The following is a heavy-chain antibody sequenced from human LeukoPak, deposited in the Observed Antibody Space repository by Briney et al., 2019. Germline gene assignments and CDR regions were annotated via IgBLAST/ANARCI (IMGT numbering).Heavy chain of an antibody. D-gene: IGHD3-22*01. Sequence: GGSLRLSCAASGFTFSSYSMNWVRQAPGKGLEWVSYISSSSSTIYYADSVKGRFTISRDNAKNSLYLKMNSLRDEDTAVYYCARVLHKRNYDSSDYYGYWGQGTLVTVSS. J-gene: IGHJ4*02. CDR1: GFTFSSYS. V-gene: IGHV3-48*02. CDR3: ARVLHKRNYDSSDYYGY. CDR2: ISSSSSTI.